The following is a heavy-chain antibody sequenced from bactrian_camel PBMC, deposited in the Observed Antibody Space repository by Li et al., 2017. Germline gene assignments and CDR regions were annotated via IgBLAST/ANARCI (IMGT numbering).Heavy chain of an antibody. Sequence: HVQLVESGGDLVQPGGSLRLSCAASGIHRTYCMAWFRQVPGKEREGVAYLFRGDGSTSYVDSVKGRFTISQDNAKNTLFLQMNSLKPEDTAVYYCASETLGWAFAYWGAGTQVTVS. D-gene: IGHD5*01. CDR2: LFRGDGST. CDR3: ASETLGWAFAY. V-gene: IGHV3S33*01. J-gene: IGHJ6*01. CDR1: GIHRTYC.